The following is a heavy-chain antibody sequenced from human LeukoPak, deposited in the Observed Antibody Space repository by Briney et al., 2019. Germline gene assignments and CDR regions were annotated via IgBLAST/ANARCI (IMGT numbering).Heavy chain of an antibody. Sequence: GGSLRLSCAASGFTFSNYWMTWVRQAPGKGLEWVANIKKDGSEKYYVDSVKGRFTISRDNAKNSLYLQMNSLRAEDTAVYYCAKNCGGDCYAPDYWGQGTLVTVSS. D-gene: IGHD2-21*01. V-gene: IGHV3-7*03. J-gene: IGHJ4*02. CDR2: IKKDGSEK. CDR3: AKNCGGDCYAPDY. CDR1: GFTFSNYW.